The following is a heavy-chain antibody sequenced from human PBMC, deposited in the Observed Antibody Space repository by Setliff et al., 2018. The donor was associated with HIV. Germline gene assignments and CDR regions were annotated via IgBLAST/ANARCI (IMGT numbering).Heavy chain of an antibody. CDR2: INHSGST. J-gene: IGHJ6*03. V-gene: IGHV4-34*01. CDR3: ARGLSITVFGVVRTGYYMGV. CDR1: GGSFSNYY. Sequence: SETLSLTCAVYGGSFSNYYWSWIRQLPGKGLEWIGEINHSGSTNYNPSLKSRVTISVDTSKSQFSLNLTSVTAADTAVYYCARGLSITVFGVVRTGYYMGVWGKGTTGTVS. D-gene: IGHD3-3*01.